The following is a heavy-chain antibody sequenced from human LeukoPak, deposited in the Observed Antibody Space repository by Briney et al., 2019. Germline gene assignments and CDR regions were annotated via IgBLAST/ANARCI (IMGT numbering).Heavy chain of an antibody. CDR2: IYYSGSS. V-gene: IGHV4-59*08. J-gene: IGHJ5*02. CDR3: ARLLRQNLFDP. CDR1: GVSISSDY. Sequence: SETLSLTCTVSGVSISSDYWTWIRLPPGKGLEWIGYIYYSGSSNYNPSLKSRVAMSVDTSKHQFSLKLTSGTAADTAVYYCARLLRQNLFDPWGEGALVTVSS. D-gene: IGHD1-26*01.